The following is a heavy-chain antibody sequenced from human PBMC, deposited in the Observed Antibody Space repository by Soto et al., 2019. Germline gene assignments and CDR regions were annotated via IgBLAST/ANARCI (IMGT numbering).Heavy chain of an antibody. J-gene: IGHJ6*03. CDR1: GGSISSYY. Sequence: PSETLSLTCTVSGGSISSYYWSWIRQPPGKGLEWIGYIYYSGSTNYNPSLKSRVTISVDTSKNQFSLKLSSVTAADTAVYYCATRAADYDCWSGYYSYYYYMDVWGKGTTVTVSS. CDR3: ATRAADYDCWSGYYSYYYYMDV. CDR2: IYYSGST. D-gene: IGHD3-3*01. V-gene: IGHV4-59*08.